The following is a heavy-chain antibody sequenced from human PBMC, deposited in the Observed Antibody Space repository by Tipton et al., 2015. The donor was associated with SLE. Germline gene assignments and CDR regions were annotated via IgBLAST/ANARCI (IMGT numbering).Heavy chain of an antibody. CDR1: GGSFSGYY. D-gene: IGHD6-13*01. V-gene: IGHV4-30-4*01. CDR3: ARDMDSSSSY. J-gene: IGHJ4*02. Sequence: TLSLTCAVYGGSFSGYYWSWIRQPPGKGLEWIGYIYYSGSTYYNPSLKSRVTISVDTSKNQFSLKLSSVTAADTAVYYCARDMDSSSSYWGQGTLVTVSS. CDR2: IYYSGST.